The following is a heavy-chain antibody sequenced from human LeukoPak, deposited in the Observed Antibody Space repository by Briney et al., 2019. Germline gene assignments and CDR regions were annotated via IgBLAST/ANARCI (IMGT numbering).Heavy chain of an antibody. CDR2: IYHSGST. CDR1: GYSISSGYY. Sequence: SETLSLTCTVSGYSISSGYYWGWIRQPPGKGLEWIGSIYHSGSTYYNPSLKSRVTISVDTSKNQFSLKLSSVTAADTAVYYCARAVSAHSDTMYYFDYWGQGTLVTVSS. V-gene: IGHV4-38-2*02. J-gene: IGHJ4*02. CDR3: ARAVSAHSDTMYYFDY. D-gene: IGHD2-21*02.